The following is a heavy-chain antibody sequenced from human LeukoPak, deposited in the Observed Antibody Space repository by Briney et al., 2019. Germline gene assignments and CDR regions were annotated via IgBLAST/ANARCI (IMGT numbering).Heavy chain of an antibody. J-gene: IGHJ6*03. CDR2: ISGSGGST. CDR3: AKNRGAGSHYYYHMNV. D-gene: IGHD1-26*01. Sequence: GGSLRLSCAASGFTFSSYAMSWVRQAPGKGLEWVSGISGSGGSTDYADSVKGRFTISRDNSKNTLYLQMNGLRAEDTAVYYCAKNRGAGSHYYYHMNVWGKGTTVTVSS. V-gene: IGHV3-23*01. CDR1: GFTFSSYA.